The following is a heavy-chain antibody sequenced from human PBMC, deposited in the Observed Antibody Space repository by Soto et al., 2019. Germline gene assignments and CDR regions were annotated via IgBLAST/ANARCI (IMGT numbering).Heavy chain of an antibody. Sequence: SETLSLTCAVYGGSFSGYYWSWIRQPPGKGLEWIGEINHSGSTNYNPSLKSRVTISVDTSKNQFSLKLSSVTAADTAVYYCARGRSSSWQARYIPPGWWYDPRGQGTLVTVSS. CDR3: ARGRSSSWQARYIPPGWWYDP. V-gene: IGHV4-34*01. D-gene: IGHD6-13*01. CDR2: INHSGST. J-gene: IGHJ5*02. CDR1: GGSFSGYY.